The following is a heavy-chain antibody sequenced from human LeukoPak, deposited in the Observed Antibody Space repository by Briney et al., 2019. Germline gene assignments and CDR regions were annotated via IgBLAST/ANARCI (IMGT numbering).Heavy chain of an antibody. CDR2: VYTSGST. J-gene: IGHJ3*01. CDR3: ARLITGTTTAFDV. CDR1: GGSISGYY. D-gene: IGHD1-7*01. V-gene: IGHV4-4*07. Sequence: PSETLSLTCSVSGGSISGYYWTWIRQPAGKGLEWIGRVYTSGSTHYNPSLKTRLTMSVDTSKNQFSLKLSSVTAADTAVYYCARLITGTTTAFDVWGQGTMVTVSS.